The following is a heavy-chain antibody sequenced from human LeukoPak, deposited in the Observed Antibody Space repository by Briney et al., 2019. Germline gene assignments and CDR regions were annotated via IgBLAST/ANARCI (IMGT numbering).Heavy chain of an antibody. V-gene: IGHV4-59*01. CDR2: IYYSGST. D-gene: IGHD3-10*01. CDR3: ARDRRYYYGSGSSYYYYMDV. Sequence: SETLSLTCTVSGGSISSYYWSWIRQPPGKGLEWIGYIYYSGSTNYNPSLKSRVTISVDTSKNQFSLKLSSVTAADTAVYYCARDRRYYYGSGSSYYYYMDVWGKGTTVTVSS. J-gene: IGHJ6*03. CDR1: GGSISSYY.